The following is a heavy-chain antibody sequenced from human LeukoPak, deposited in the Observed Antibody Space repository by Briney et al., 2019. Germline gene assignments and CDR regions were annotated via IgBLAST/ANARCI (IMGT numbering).Heavy chain of an antibody. Sequence: SGTLSLTCNVSGVSIRTYDWNWIRQPPGKGPEWIGYIYRGSTNYYPSFESRVTITVDTSKNQFSLKLTSVTAADTAVYYWARGGGFEIDQCGQGILVTVSS. J-gene: IGHJ4*02. CDR3: ARGGGFEIDQ. CDR2: IYRGST. CDR1: GVSIRTYD. V-gene: IGHV4-59*01. D-gene: IGHD3-16*01.